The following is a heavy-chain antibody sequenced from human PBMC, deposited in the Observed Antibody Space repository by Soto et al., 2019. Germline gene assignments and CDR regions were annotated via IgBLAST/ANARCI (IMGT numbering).Heavy chain of an antibody. V-gene: IGHV1-69*09. Sequence: QVQLLQSGTEVKRPGSSVKVSCRASGVSFNSYGFAWVRQAPGRGLEWMGKINPASQLRNYQQSLQGRVTITADTSTRTAYMELSGLTSEDTAVYYCARMKLARLDHWGQGTLVTVSS. CDR1: GVSFNSYG. J-gene: IGHJ4*02. CDR2: INPASQLR. CDR3: ARMKLARLDH.